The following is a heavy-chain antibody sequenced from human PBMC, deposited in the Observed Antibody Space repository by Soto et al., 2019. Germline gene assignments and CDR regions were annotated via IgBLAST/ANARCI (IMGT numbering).Heavy chain of an antibody. CDR3: ARLRSWRNAVVDY. Sequence: QVQLQESGPGLVKPSETLSLTCTVSGGSISSYYWCWIRQPPGKGLEWIGYIYYSGSTNYNPSLKSRVTISVDTSKNQFSLKLSSVTAADTAVYYCARLRSWRNAVVDYCGQGTLVTVSS. CDR2: IYYSGST. V-gene: IGHV4-59*08. CDR1: GGSISSYY. D-gene: IGHD6-13*01. J-gene: IGHJ4*02.